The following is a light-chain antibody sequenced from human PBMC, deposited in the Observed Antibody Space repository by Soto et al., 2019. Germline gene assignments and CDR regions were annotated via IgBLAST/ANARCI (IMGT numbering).Light chain of an antibody. CDR3: HQYYKWPLT. CDR2: DAS. J-gene: IGKJ4*01. Sequence: EIVLTQSPGTLSLSPGERATLSCRASQSLSSSYLAWYQQKPGQAPRLLIYDASTRATDIPARFSGSGSGTDFTLTISSLLSEDFAVYYCHQYYKWPLTFGGGTKV. V-gene: IGKV3-15*01. CDR1: QSLSSSY.